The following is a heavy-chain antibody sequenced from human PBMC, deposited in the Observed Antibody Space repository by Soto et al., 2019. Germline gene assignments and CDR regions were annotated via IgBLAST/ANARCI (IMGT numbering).Heavy chain of an antibody. Sequence: EVQLAESGGGLIQPGGSLRLSCATSGFTFSRYWIHWVRQAPGEGLVWVSRISGDGVHTDYAESVKGRFTVSRDIAKSTGYLQMNNLRAEDTAIYYCASGKDYDSGLFPLWGQGTLVTVSS. V-gene: IGHV3-74*01. J-gene: IGHJ4*02. CDR2: ISGDGVHT. D-gene: IGHD3-22*01. CDR3: ASGKDYDSGLFPL. CDR1: GFTFSRYW.